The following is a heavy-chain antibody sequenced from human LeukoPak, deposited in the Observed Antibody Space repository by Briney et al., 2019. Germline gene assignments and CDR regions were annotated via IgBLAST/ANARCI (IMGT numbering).Heavy chain of an antibody. D-gene: IGHD2-2*01. CDR2: INSDGSST. Sequence: PGGSLRLSCAATGFTFSSYWMHWVRQAPGKGLVWVSRINSDGSSTSCADSVKGRFTISRNNAKSTLYLQMNSLRAEDTAVYYCARAQYQLLIDYWGQGTLVTVSS. CDR3: ARAQYQLLIDY. V-gene: IGHV3-74*01. CDR1: GFTFSSYW. J-gene: IGHJ4*02.